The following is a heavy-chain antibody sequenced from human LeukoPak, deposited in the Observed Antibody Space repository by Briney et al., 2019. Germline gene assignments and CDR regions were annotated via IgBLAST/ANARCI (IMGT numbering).Heavy chain of an antibody. V-gene: IGHV1-69*06. J-gene: IGHJ4*02. CDR2: IIPIFGTA. D-gene: IGHD2-2*01. CDR3: ARDRVVGGGYFDY. CDR1: GYTFTSYA. Sequence: SVKVSCKASGYTFTSYAMNWVRQAPGQGLEWMGGIIPIFGTANYAQKFQGRVTITADKSTSTAYMELSSLRSEDTAVYYCARDRVVGGGYFDYWGQGALVTVSS.